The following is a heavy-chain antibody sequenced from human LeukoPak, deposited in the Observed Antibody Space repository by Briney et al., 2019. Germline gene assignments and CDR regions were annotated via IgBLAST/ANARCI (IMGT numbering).Heavy chain of an antibody. J-gene: IGHJ4*01. CDR1: GGSISSYY. Sequence: PWVTLSLTCTVSGGSISSYYWSWIREPPGKGLEWIGYIYYGGSTDYNPSLKSRVTISKDTSKTQCSLRLSPVTAADTAVYYCARARLDSSDRFDYWGHGTLVTV. D-gene: IGHD3-22*01. V-gene: IGHV4-59*01. CDR3: ARARLDSSDRFDY. CDR2: IYYGGST.